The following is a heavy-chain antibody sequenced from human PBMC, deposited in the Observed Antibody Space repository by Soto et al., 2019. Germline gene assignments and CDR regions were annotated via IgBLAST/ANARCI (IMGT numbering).Heavy chain of an antibody. Sequence: SETLSLPCTVSGGSISSYYWSWIRQPPGKGLEWIGYIYYSGRTNYNPSLKSRVTISVDTSKNQFSLKLSSVTAADTAVYYCARVDDYGDSPAFFGYWGQGTLVTVSS. V-gene: IGHV4-59*08. CDR1: GGSISSYY. D-gene: IGHD4-17*01. J-gene: IGHJ4*02. CDR3: ARVDDYGDSPAFFGY. CDR2: IYYSGRT.